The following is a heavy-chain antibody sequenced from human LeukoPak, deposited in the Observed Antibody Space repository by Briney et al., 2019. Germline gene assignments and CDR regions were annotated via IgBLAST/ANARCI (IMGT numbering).Heavy chain of an antibody. D-gene: IGHD2-8*01. V-gene: IGHV3-23*01. CDR1: GFTFSSYA. CDR3: AKEITYVRNFDY. Sequence: GGSLRLSCAASGFTFSSYAMSWVRHAPGQGLELVSGISGSGDSTYYADSVNGQFTISRDNSKNTLYLQMNSLRAEDTAEYYCAKEITYVRNFDYWGQGTLVTVSS. J-gene: IGHJ4*02. CDR2: ISGSGDST.